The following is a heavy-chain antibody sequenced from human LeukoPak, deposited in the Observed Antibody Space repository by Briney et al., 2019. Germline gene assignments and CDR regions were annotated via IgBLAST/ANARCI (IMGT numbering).Heavy chain of an antibody. Sequence: GESLKISCKGSGYSFTSYWIGWVRQMPGKGLEWMGIIYPGDSDTRYSPSFQGQVTISADKSIRTAYLQWSSLKASDTAMYYCARVGYCSSTSCYRVNAFDIWGQGTMVTVLS. CDR3: ARVGYCSSTSCYRVNAFDI. CDR1: GYSFTSYW. CDR2: IYPGDSDT. J-gene: IGHJ3*02. D-gene: IGHD2-2*01. V-gene: IGHV5-51*01.